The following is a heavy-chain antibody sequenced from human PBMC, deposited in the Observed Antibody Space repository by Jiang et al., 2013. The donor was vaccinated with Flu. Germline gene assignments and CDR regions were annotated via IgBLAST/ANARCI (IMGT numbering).Heavy chain of an antibody. J-gene: IGHJ4*02. Sequence: SMNWVRQAPGKGLEWVSSISSSSSYIYYADSVKGRFTISRDNAKNSLYLQMNSLRAEDTAVYYCARDLSVNWGFSPAYFDYWGQGTLVTVSS. CDR3: ARDLSVNWGFSPAYFDY. CDR2: ISSSSSYI. CDR1: S. V-gene: IGHV3-21*01. D-gene: IGHD7-27*01.